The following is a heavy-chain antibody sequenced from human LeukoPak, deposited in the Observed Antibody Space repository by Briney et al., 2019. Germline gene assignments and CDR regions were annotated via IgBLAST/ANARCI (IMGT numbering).Heavy chain of an antibody. V-gene: IGHV3-48*01. CDR3: ARAVAGLRHFDY. D-gene: IGHD6-19*01. CDR2: IGSGDSTI. CDR1: GFTFSTYS. Sequence: LPGGSLRLSCAASGFTFSTYSMNWVRQAPGKGLEWVSYIGSGDSTIYYADSVKGRFTISRDNAKNSLYLQMNSLRAEDTAVYYCARAVAGLRHFDYWGQGTLVTVSS. J-gene: IGHJ4*02.